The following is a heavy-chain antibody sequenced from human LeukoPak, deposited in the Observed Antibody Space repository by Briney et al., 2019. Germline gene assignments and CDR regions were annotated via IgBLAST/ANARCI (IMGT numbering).Heavy chain of an antibody. J-gene: IGHJ6*03. V-gene: IGHV4-61*02. CDR2: IYTSGST. Sequence: SQTLSPTCTVSGGSISSGSYYWSWIRQPAGKGLEWIGRIYTSGSTNYNPSLKSRVTISVDTSKNQFSLKLSSVTAADTAVYYCARDSPYYYYMDVWGKGTTVTISS. CDR1: GGSISSGSYY. CDR3: ARDSPYYYYMDV.